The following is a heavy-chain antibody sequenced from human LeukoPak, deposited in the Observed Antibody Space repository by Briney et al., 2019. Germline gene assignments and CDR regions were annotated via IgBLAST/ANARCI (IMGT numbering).Heavy chain of an antibody. D-gene: IGHD6-19*01. CDR3: AKVGFGWYQIDY. V-gene: IGHV3-21*01. J-gene: IGHJ4*02. CDR1: GFTFSSYS. CDR2: ISSSSSYI. Sequence: GGSLRLSCAASGFTFSSYSMNWVRQAPGKGLEWVSSISSSSSYIYYADSLKGRFTISRDNAKNSLYLQMSSLRAEDTAVYYCAKVGFGWYQIDYWGQGTLVTVSS.